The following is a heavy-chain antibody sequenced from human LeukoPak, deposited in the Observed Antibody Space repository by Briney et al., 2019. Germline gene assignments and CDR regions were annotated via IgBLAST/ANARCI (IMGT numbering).Heavy chain of an antibody. CDR2: LYHTGTT. CDR3: TRDRTSYDILSSIAH. CDR1: GDSISGSIYH. Sequence: SDTLSLTCSVSGDSISGSIYHWGWIRQSPGKGLEWIASLYHTGTTYYNPGLKSRVTISVDASKNQLSLRLNSVTAADTAVYYCTRDRTSYDILSSIAHWGQGALVTVSS. J-gene: IGHJ4*02. D-gene: IGHD3-9*01. V-gene: IGHV4-39*07.